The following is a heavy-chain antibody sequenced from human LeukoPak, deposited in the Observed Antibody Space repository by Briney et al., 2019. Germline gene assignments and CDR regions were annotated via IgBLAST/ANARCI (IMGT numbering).Heavy chain of an antibody. Sequence: ASVKVSCKVSGYTLTELSMRWVRQAPGKGLEWMGGFDPEDGETIYAQKFQGRVTMTEDTSTDTAYMELSSLRSEDTAVYYCARVASGGYAPTYIDYWGQGTLVTVSS. CDR3: ARVASGGYAPTYIDY. D-gene: IGHD5-12*01. CDR1: GYTLTELS. V-gene: IGHV1-24*01. CDR2: FDPEDGET. J-gene: IGHJ4*02.